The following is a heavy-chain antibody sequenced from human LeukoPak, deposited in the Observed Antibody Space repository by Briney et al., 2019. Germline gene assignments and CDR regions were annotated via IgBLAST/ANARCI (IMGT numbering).Heavy chain of an antibody. V-gene: IGHV3-72*01. CDR2: TRNKAKSYTT. J-gene: IGHJ2*01. CDR3: ARVDGSYSFDL. Sequence: GGSLRLSCVASGFSPTTYWMSWVRQAPGKGLEWVGRTRNKAKSYTTEYAASVKGRFSISRDESKNSLYLQMNSLKTEDTAVYYCARVDGSYSFDLWGRGTLVTVSS. CDR1: GFSPTTYW. D-gene: IGHD1-26*01.